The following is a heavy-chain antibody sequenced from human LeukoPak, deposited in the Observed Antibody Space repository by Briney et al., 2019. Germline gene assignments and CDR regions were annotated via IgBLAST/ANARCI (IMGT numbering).Heavy chain of an antibody. CDR3: ARDRSLYNWNDVEHY. V-gene: IGHV4-61*02. D-gene: IGHD1-20*01. J-gene: IGHJ4*02. CDR1: GGSISSGTYY. Sequence: SQTLSLTCTVSGGSISSGTYYWSWSRQPAGKGLEWIGRIYTSGSTNYNPSLKSRVTISVDTSKNQFSLKLNSVTAADTAVYYCARDRSLYNWNDVEHYWGQGSLVTVSS. CDR2: IYTSGST.